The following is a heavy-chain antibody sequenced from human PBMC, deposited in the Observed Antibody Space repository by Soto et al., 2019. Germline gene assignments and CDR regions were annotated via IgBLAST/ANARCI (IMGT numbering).Heavy chain of an antibody. CDR2: ISGYNGNT. CDR3: ARKSSSSSWFDP. V-gene: IGHV1-18*01. D-gene: IGHD6-6*01. J-gene: IGHJ5*02. CDR1: GYTFFSYG. Sequence: EASVKVSCKTSGYTFFSYGISWVRQAPGQGLEWMGWISGYNGNTNYAQKFQARVTMTADTSTRTAYMELRSLRSDDTAFYYCARKSSSSSWFDPWGQGTLVTVSS.